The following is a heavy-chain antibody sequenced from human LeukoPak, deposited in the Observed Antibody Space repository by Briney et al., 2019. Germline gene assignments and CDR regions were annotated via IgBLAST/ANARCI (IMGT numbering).Heavy chain of an antibody. D-gene: IGHD5-24*01. V-gene: IGHV1-2*02. CDR1: GYTFTGYY. CDR3: ARIGYNHYFDY. Sequence: ASVKVSCKASGYTFTGYYMHWVRQAPGQGLEWMGWIYPNSGGTNYAQTFQGRVTMTRDTSITTASLELSSLRSDDTAVYYCARIGYNHYFDYWGQGTLVTVSS. J-gene: IGHJ4*02. CDR2: IYPNSGGT.